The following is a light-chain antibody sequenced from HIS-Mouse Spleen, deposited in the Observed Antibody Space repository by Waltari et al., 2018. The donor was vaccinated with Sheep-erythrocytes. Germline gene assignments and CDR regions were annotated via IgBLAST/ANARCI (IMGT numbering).Light chain of an antibody. CDR2: GNV. CDR1: SSNIGAGSD. J-gene: IGLJ2*01. CDR3: QSYDSSLSGLV. V-gene: IGLV1-40*01. Sequence: QSVLTQPPSVSGAPGQRVTISCTGSSSNIGAGSDVHWYQQLPGTAPKLLIYGNVNRPSGVPDRLSGSKARTSASLAIPALQAEDEADYYCQSYDSSLSGLVFGGGTKLTVL.